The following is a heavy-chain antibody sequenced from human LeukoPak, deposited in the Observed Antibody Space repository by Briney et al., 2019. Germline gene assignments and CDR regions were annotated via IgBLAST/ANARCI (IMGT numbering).Heavy chain of an antibody. D-gene: IGHD3-22*01. CDR1: GGSISSSSYY. CDR2: IYYSGST. Sequence: SETLSLTCTVSGGSISSSSYYWGWIRQPPGKGLEWIGSIYYSGSTYYNPSLKSRVTISVDTSKNQFSLKLSSVTAADTAVYYCARVGGSYYYDSSGYLYYFDYWGQGTLVTVSS. CDR3: ARVGGSYYYDSSGYLYYFDY. J-gene: IGHJ4*02. V-gene: IGHV4-39*07.